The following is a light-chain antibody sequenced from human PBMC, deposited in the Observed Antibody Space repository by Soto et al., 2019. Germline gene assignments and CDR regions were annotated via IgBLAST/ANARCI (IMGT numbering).Light chain of an antibody. CDR2: AAS. V-gene: IGKV1-5*01. CDR1: QNISSW. Sequence: DIQLTQSPSTLSASVGDRVTLTCRASQNISSWLAWFQQKPGNAPKLLVHAASSLESGVPSRFTGSGSGTEFTLTISSLQPDDYATYYCQQYSSYPYTFGQGTRLEIK. CDR3: QQYSSYPYT. J-gene: IGKJ5*01.